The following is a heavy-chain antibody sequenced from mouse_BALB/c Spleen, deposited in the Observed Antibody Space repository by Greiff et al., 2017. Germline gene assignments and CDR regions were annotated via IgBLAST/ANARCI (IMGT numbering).Heavy chain of an antibody. CDR3: ARRTTPMDY. CDR2: ISNGGGST. V-gene: IGHV5-12-2*01. J-gene: IGHJ4*01. D-gene: IGHD5-5*01. CDR1: GFTLSSYT. Sequence: EVQVVESGGGLVQPGGSLKLSCAASGFTLSSYTMSWVRQTPEKRLEWVAYISNGGGSTYYPDTVKGRFTISRDNAKNTLYLQMSSLKSEDTAMYYCARRTTPMDYWGQGTSVTVSS.